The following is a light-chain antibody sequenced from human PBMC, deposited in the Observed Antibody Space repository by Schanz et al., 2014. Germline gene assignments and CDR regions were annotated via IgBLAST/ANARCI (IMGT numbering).Light chain of an antibody. CDR1: SSDVGAYNY. J-gene: IGLJ2*01. CDR2: EGS. Sequence: QSALTQPPSASGSPGQSVTISCTGTSSDVGAYNYVSWYQHHPGKAPKVMIYEGSKRPSGVSNRFSASKSGYTASLTISGLQAEDEADYYCCSYADGSTLIFGGGTKLTVL. CDR3: CSYADGSTLI. V-gene: IGLV2-23*01.